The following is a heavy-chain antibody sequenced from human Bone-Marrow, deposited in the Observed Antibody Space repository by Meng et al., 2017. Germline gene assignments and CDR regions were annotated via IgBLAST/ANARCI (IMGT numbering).Heavy chain of an antibody. V-gene: IGHV3-23*01. CDR3: ASGLRLTDDYGDYGGGHHDAFDI. CDR2: ISGASDST. D-gene: IGHD4-17*01. J-gene: IGHJ3*02. CDR1: GFTFSTFS. Sequence: GGSLRLSCAASGFTFSTFSINWIRQAPGKGLEWVSGISGASDSTYYTESVKGRFTISRDSSKNTLYLQMNSLRAEDTAVYYCASGLRLTDDYGDYGGGHHDAFDIWGQGTMVTVSS.